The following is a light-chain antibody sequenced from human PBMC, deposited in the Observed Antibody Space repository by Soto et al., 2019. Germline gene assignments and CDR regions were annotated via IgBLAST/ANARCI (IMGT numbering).Light chain of an antibody. CDR1: QSISNW. Sequence: DIQMTQSPSTLSASVGDRVTITCRACQSISNWLAWYQQKPGKAPKVLISDASSLESGVPSRFSGSGSGTEFTLTISGLQPDDFATYYCQQYDTFSTFGQGTRVEI. CDR2: DAS. CDR3: QQYDTFST. J-gene: IGKJ1*01. V-gene: IGKV1-5*01.